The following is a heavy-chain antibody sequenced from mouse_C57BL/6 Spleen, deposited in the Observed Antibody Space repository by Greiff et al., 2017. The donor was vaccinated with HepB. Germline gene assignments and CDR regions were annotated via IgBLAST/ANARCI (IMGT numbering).Heavy chain of an antibody. V-gene: IGHV1-5*01. Sequence: EVQLQQSGTVLARPGASVKMSRKTSGYTFTSYWMHWVKQRPGQGLEWIGAIYPGNSDTSYNQKFKGKAKLTAVTSASTAYMELSSLTNEDSAVYYCTRGRDLLRDYFDYWGQGTTLTVSS. J-gene: IGHJ2*01. CDR1: GYTFTSYW. CDR3: TRGRDLLRDYFDY. D-gene: IGHD2-1*01. CDR2: IYPGNSDT.